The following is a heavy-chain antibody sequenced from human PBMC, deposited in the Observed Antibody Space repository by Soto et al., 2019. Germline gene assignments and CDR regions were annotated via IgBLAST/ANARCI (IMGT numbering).Heavy chain of an antibody. Sequence: PSETLSLTCTVSGGSMRSYFWTWIRQPPGKGLEWIGYIHYSGTTSFFPSYNPSLRSRVTISEDTSKNQFSLKLLSVTTADTAVYFCAAGEASSRNLAPYYLDFRGQGTLVTVSS. CDR1: GGSMRSYF. V-gene: IGHV4-59*01. CDR3: AAGEASSRNLAPYYLDF. J-gene: IGHJ4*02. D-gene: IGHD6-13*01. CDR2: IHYSGTT.